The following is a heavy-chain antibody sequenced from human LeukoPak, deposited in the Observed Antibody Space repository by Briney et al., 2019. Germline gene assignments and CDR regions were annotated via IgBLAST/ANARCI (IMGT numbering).Heavy chain of an antibody. D-gene: IGHD3-22*01. Sequence: PGGSLRLSCAASGFTFSSYGMHWVRPAPGKGLEWVAFIRYDGSNKYYADSVKGRFTISRDNSKNTLYLQMNSLRAEDTAVYYCAKRPSEKAFYDSSGYTFDYWGQGTLVTVSS. CDR1: GFTFSSYG. V-gene: IGHV3-30*02. CDR3: AKRPSEKAFYDSSGYTFDY. CDR2: IRYDGSNK. J-gene: IGHJ4*02.